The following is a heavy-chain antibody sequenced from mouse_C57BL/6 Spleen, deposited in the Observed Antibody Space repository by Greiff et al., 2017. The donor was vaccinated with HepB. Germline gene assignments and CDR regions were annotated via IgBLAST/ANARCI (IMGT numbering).Heavy chain of an antibody. J-gene: IGHJ2*01. Sequence: EVQLQQSGPGLVKPSQSLSLTCSVTGYSITSGYYWNWIRQFPGNKLEWMGYISYDGSNNYNPSLKNRISITRDTSKNQFFLKLNSVTTEDTATYYCARAHYDYYDGWFDYWGQGTTLTVSS. D-gene: IGHD2-4*01. CDR2: ISYDGSN. CDR1: GYSITSGYY. CDR3: ARAHYDYYDGWFDY. V-gene: IGHV3-6*01.